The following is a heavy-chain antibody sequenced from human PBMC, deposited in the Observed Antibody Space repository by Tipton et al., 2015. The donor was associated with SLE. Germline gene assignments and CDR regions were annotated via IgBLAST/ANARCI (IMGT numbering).Heavy chain of an antibody. CDR3: ARGVTGTRGAFDY. J-gene: IGHJ4*02. V-gene: IGHV4-30-2*01. Sequence: LSLTCAVSGGSISSGGYSWSWIRQPPGKGPEWIGYIYHSGSTYYNPSLKSRVTISVDRSKNQFSLKLSSVTAADTAVYYCARGVTGTRGAFDYWGQGTLVTVSS. D-gene: IGHD1-7*01. CDR1: GGSISSGGYS. CDR2: IYHSGST.